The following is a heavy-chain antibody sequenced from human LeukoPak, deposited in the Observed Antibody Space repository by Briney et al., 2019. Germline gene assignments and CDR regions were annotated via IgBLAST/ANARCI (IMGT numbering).Heavy chain of an antibody. CDR1: GGSFSGYY. V-gene: IGHV4-34*01. CDR2: INHSGST. CDR3: ARAADGRYQLLYGAFDI. J-gene: IGHJ3*02. Sequence: SETLSLTCAVYGGSFSGYYWSWIHQPPGKGLEWIGEINHSGSTNYNPSLKSRVTISVDTSKNQFSLKLSSVTAADTAVYYCARAADGRYQLLYGAFDIWGQGTMVTVSS. D-gene: IGHD2-2*02.